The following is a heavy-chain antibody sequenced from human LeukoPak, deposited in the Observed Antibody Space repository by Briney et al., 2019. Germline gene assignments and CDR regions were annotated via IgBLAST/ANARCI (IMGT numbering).Heavy chain of an antibody. CDR3: ARANSAYYDSGSFYSPGY. Sequence: ASVKVSCKASGYTFTSYGISWVRQAPGQGLEWMGWINPISGGTNYAQKFQGRVTMTRDTSISTAYMELSRLRSDDTAVYYCARANSAYYDSGSFYSPGYWGRGTLVTVSS. CDR2: INPISGGT. V-gene: IGHV1-2*02. J-gene: IGHJ4*02. CDR1: GYTFTSYG. D-gene: IGHD3-10*01.